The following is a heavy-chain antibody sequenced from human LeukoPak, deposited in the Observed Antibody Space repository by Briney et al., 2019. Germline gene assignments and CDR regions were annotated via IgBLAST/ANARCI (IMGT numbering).Heavy chain of an antibody. Sequence: GESLKISCKGSGYSFPSLWIGWVRQVPGKGLEWMGIIYIGDSNTRYSPSFQGQVTISADKSISTAYLQWSSLKASDTAMYYCARLRGYNYGYNFDYWGQGTLVTVSS. V-gene: IGHV5-51*01. CDR3: ARLRGYNYGYNFDY. J-gene: IGHJ4*02. CDR1: GYSFPSLW. CDR2: IYIGDSNT. D-gene: IGHD5-18*01.